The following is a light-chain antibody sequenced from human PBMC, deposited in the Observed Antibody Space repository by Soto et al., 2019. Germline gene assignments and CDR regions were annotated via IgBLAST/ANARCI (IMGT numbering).Light chain of an antibody. CDR3: LQDYDYPLT. V-gene: IGKV1-6*01. CDR1: QGIRND. Sequence: AIQMTQSPSSLSASVGDRVTITCRASQGIRNDLGWYQHKPGKAPKLLIYAASTLQSGVPSRFSGSGSGADFTLTIGSLQPEDFATYYCLQDYDYPLTFGGGTKVDIK. J-gene: IGKJ4*01. CDR2: AAS.